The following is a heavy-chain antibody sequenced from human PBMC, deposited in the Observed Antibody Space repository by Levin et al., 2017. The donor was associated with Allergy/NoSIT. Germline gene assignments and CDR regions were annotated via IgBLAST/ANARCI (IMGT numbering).Heavy chain of an antibody. J-gene: IGHJ4*02. CDR2: IYGAGRT. CDR3: ARESDDSRHFDY. Sequence: RSGGSLRLSCAASGFSVIKNYMSWVRRAPGKGLEWVSIIYGAGRTNYANSVKGRFIISRDSSRNTLNLQMNNLRAEDTAVYYCARESDDSRHFDYWGQGTPVTVSS. V-gene: IGHV3-53*01. D-gene: IGHD4-11*01. CDR1: GFSVIKNY.